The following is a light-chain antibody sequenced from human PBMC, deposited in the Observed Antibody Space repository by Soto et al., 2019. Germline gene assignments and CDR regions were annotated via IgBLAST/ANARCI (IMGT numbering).Light chain of an antibody. V-gene: IGLV1-40*01. CDR3: QSYDSSLSASV. J-gene: IGLJ2*01. CDR1: SPNIGAGYD. CDR2: GNS. Sequence: QAVVTQPPSVSGAPGQRVTISCTGSSPNIGAGYDVHWYQQLPGTAPKLLIYGNSNRPSGVPDRFSGSKSGTSASLAITGLQAEDEADYYCQSYDSSLSASVFGGGTRSPS.